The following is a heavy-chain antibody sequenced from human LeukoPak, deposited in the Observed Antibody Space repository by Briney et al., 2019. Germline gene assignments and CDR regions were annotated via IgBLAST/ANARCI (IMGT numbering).Heavy chain of an antibody. CDR3: AKRGVAIRVVLVGFHKEAYYFDS. CDR1: GITLGNYG. CDR2: ISGSGGGT. V-gene: IGHV3-23*01. D-gene: IGHD3-10*01. J-gene: IGHJ4*02. Sequence: GGSLRLSCAVSGITLGNYGMSWVRQAPGKGLEWVAGISGSGGGTNYADSVKGRFTISRDNPKNTLYLQMNSLRAEDTAVYFCAKRGVAIRVVLVGFHKEAYYFDSWGQGALVTVSS.